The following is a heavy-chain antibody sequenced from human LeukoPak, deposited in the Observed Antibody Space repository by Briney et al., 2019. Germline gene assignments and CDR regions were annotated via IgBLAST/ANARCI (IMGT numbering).Heavy chain of an antibody. CDR1: GFTFSSYA. CDR3: AKYGSGSYYYFDY. V-gene: IGHV3-23*01. Sequence: AGSLRLSCAASGFTFSSYAMSWVRQAPGKGLEWVSAISGSGGSTYYADSVKGRFTISRDNSKNTLYLQMNSLRAEDTAVYYCAKYGSGSYYYFDYWGQGTLVTVSS. D-gene: IGHD3-10*01. CDR2: ISGSGGST. J-gene: IGHJ4*02.